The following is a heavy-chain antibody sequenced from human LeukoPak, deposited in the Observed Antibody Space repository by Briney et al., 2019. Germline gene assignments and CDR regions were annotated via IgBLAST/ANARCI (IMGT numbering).Heavy chain of an antibody. CDR3: AREPYDSSGYFF. Sequence: PGGSLRLSCAASGFTFSDYYMSWIRQAPGKGLEWVSYISSSSSTIYYADSVKGRFTISRDNAKNSLYLQMNSLRDEDTAAYYCAREPYDSSGYFFWGQGTMVTVSS. D-gene: IGHD3-22*01. CDR1: GFTFSDYY. V-gene: IGHV3-11*04. J-gene: IGHJ3*01. CDR2: ISSSSSTI.